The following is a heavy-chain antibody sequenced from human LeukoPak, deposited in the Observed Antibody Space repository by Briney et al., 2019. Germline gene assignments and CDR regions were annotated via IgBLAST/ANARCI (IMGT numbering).Heavy chain of an antibody. CDR3: ARAAYHYGSGSYYNPTWYFDL. V-gene: IGHV4-59*01. CDR2: ISYSGST. CDR1: DGSISSYY. Sequence: SETLSLTCTVSDGSISSYYWSWIRQPPGKGLEWIGYISYSGSTNYNPSLKSRVTISVDASKNQFSLKLSSVTAADTAVYYCARAAYHYGSGSYYNPTWYFDLWGRGTLVTVSS. J-gene: IGHJ2*01. D-gene: IGHD3-10*01.